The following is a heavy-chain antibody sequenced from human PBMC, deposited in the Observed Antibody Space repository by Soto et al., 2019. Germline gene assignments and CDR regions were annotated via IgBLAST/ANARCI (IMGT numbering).Heavy chain of an antibody. V-gene: IGHV3-72*01. CDR1: GLIFSDYH. Sequence: EVQLVESGGGLVQPGGSLRLSCAASGLIFSDYHMDWVRQAPGKGLEWVGRIRRKANSYTTEYAASVKGRFTISRDDSKISLYIQMNSLKCEDTAVYYCAMLGGWSGGSRGMDVWGQGTTVTVSS. CDR3: AMLGGWSGGSRGMDV. J-gene: IGHJ6*02. CDR2: IRRKANSYTT. D-gene: IGHD6-19*01.